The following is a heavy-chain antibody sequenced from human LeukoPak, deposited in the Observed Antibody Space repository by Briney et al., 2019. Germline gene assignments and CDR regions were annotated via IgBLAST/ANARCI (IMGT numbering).Heavy chain of an antibody. J-gene: IGHJ4*02. D-gene: IGHD3-10*01. CDR3: ARDFPSGSGSYSDVDY. CDR1: GYSFTGYH. Sequence: ASVTVSCKASGYSFTGYHMQWVRQAPGQSFEWRGWINIGNGDTKYSHKFQDRVTLTRDTSASTAYMDLSSLRREDTAVYFCARDFPSGSGSYSDVDYWGQGTLVTVSS. CDR2: INIGNGDT. V-gene: IGHV1-3*04.